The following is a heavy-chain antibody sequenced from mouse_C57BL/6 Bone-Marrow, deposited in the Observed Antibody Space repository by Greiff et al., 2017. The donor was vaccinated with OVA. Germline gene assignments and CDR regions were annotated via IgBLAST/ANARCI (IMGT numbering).Heavy chain of an antibody. Sequence: QVQLKESGAELVRPGASVTLSCKASGYTFTDYEMHWVKQTPVHGLEWIGAIDPETGGTAYNQKFKGKAILTADKSSSTAYMELRSLTSEDSAVYYCTRDYPYWYFEVWGTGTTVTVSS. D-gene: IGHD2-4*01. CDR3: TRDYPYWYFEV. CDR1: GYTFTDYE. J-gene: IGHJ1*03. CDR2: IDPETGGT. V-gene: IGHV1-15*01.